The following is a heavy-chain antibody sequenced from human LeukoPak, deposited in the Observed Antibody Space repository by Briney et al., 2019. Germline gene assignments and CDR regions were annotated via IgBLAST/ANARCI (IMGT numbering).Heavy chain of an antibody. V-gene: IGHV4-39*07. CDR1: GGSISSSSYY. CDR3: ARDKSGIAARPFDY. D-gene: IGHD6-6*01. J-gene: IGHJ4*02. Sequence: SETLSLTCTGSGGSISSSSYYWGWIRQPPGKGLEWIGSIYYSGSTYYNPSLKSRVTISVDTSKNQFSLKLSSVTAADTAVYYCARDKSGIAARPFDYWGQGTLVTVSS. CDR2: IYYSGST.